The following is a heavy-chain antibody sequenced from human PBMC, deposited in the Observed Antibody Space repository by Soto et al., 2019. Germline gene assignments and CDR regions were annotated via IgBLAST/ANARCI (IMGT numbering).Heavy chain of an antibody. J-gene: IGHJ6*03. CDR3: AKTLWVATIRGGDYMDV. Sequence: GGSLRLSCAASGFTFSSYAMSWVRQAPGKGLEWVSAISGSGGSTYYADSVKGRFTISRDNSKNTLYLQMNSLRAEDTAVYYCAKTLWVATIRGGDYMDVWGKGTTVTVSS. CDR2: ISGSGGST. CDR1: GFTFSSYA. V-gene: IGHV3-23*01. D-gene: IGHD5-12*01.